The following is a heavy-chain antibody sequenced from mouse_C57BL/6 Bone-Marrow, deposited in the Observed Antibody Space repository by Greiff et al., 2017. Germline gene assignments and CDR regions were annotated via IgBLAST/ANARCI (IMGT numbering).Heavy chain of an antibody. J-gene: IGHJ2*01. CDR2: INPYNGGT. D-gene: IGHD1-1*01. CDR3: ARPITTVVATRVWYFDY. Sequence: EVQLQQSGPVLVKPGASVKMSCKASGYTFTDYYMNWVKQSHGKSLEWIGVINPYNGGTSYNQKFKGKATLTVDKSSSTAYMELNSLTSEDSAVYYCARPITTVVATRVWYFDYWGQGTTLTVSS. V-gene: IGHV1-19*01. CDR1: GYTFTDYY.